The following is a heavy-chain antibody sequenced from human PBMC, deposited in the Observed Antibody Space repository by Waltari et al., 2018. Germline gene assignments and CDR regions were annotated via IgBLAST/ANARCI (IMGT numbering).Heavy chain of an antibody. CDR2: IIPIFGTA. Sequence: QVQLVQSGAEVNKPGSSVKVSCKASGGPFSSYALSWVRQSPGQGLEWMGRIIPIFGTANYAQKFQGRVTITADKSTSTAYMELSSLRSEDTAVYYCAVNYDYIWGSYRLDYWGQGTLVTVSS. CDR1: GGPFSSYA. V-gene: IGHV1-69*08. J-gene: IGHJ4*02. D-gene: IGHD3-16*02. CDR3: AVNYDYIWGSYRLDY.